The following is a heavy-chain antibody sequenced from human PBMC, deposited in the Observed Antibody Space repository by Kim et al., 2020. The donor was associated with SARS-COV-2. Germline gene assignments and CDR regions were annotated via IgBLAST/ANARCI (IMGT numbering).Heavy chain of an antibody. Sequence: ASVKVSCKASGYTFTSYGISWVRQAPGQGLEWMGWISAYNGNTNYAQKLQGRVTMXTDTSTSTAYMXLRSLRSDDTAGYYCARSXXXNXXFDYWGQGTLVTVSS. CDR1: GYTFTSYG. V-gene: IGHV1-18*04. CDR2: ISAYNGNT. J-gene: IGHJ4*02. CDR3: ARSXXXNXXFDY.